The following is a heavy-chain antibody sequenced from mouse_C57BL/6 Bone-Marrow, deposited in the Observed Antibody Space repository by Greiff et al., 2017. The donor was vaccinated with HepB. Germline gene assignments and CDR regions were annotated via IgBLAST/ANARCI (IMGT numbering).Heavy chain of an antibody. CDR1: GFNIKDDY. D-gene: IGHD1-1*01. J-gene: IGHJ3*01. Sequence: EVQLQQSGAELVRPGASVKLSCTASGFNIKDDYMHWVKQRPEQGLEWIGWIDPENGDTEYASKFQGKATITADTSSNTAYLQLSSLTSADTAVYYCTLPYYDGSSSPFAYWGQGTLVTVSA. CDR2: IDPENGDT. CDR3: TLPYYDGSSSPFAY. V-gene: IGHV14-4*01.